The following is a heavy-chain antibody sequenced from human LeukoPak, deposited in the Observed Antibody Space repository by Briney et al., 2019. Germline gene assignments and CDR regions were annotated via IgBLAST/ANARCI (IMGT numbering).Heavy chain of an antibody. J-gene: IGHJ6*03. CDR2: IYTSGST. V-gene: IGHV4-4*07. CDR1: VGSISSYY. Sequence: SETLSLTRTVSVGSISSYYWSWIRQPAGKGLEWIGRIYTSGSTNYNPSLKSRVTMSVDTSKNQFSLKLSSVTAADTAVYYCAREGPVLRFLEWSANPHYYYYMDVWGKGTTVTVSS. D-gene: IGHD3-3*01. CDR3: AREGPVLRFLEWSANPHYYYYMDV.